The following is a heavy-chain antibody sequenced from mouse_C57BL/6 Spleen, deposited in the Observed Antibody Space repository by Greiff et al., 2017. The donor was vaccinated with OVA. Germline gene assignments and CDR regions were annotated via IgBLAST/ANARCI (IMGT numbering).Heavy chain of an antibody. D-gene: IGHD1-1*01. CDR1: GYTFTDYE. CDR3: TSPPTTGFDY. CDR2: IDPETGGT. Sequence: VQLQHSGAELVRPGASVTLSCKASGYTFTDYEMHWVKQTPVHGLEWIGAIDPETGGTAYNQKFKGKAILTADKSSSTAYMELRSLTSEDSAVYYCTSPPTTGFDYWGQGTTLTVSS. V-gene: IGHV1-15*01. J-gene: IGHJ2*01.